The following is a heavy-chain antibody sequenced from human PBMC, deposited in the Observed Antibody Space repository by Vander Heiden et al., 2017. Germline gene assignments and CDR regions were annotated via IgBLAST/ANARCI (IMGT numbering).Heavy chain of an antibody. CDR2: ISHSGNNK. Sequence: QVQLVESRGGVVQPGMSLTLSCAASGFTFHSYPMHWVRQAPGKGLEWVALISHSGNNKYYADSVKGRFTISRDNSKNTLYLQMNSLRADDTATYYCARVVDYFSYYFDHWGQGTLGTVSS. J-gene: IGHJ4*02. D-gene: IGHD2-21*01. CDR1: GFTFHSYP. V-gene: IGHV3-30-3*01. CDR3: ARVVDYFSYYFDH.